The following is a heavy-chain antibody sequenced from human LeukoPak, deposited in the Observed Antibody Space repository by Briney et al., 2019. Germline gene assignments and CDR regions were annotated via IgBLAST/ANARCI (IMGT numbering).Heavy chain of an antibody. CDR1: GGTFSSYA. D-gene: IGHD5-24*01. CDR2: IIPIFGTA. CDR3: ASIGDGYNYPGHLDY. Sequence: SVKVSCKASGGTFSSYAISWVRQAPGQGLEWMGGIIPIFGTANYAQKFQGRVTITADESTSTAYMELSSLRSEDTAVYYCASIGDGYNYPGHLDYWGQGTLVTVSS. J-gene: IGHJ4*02. V-gene: IGHV1-69*13.